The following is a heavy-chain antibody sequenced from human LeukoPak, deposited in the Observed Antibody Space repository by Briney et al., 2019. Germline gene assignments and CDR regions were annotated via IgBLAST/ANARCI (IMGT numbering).Heavy chain of an antibody. D-gene: IGHD1-26*01. V-gene: IGHV4-61*02. Sequence: SQTLSLTCTVSGGSISSGSYYWSWIRQPAGKGLEWIGRIYTSGSTNYNPSLKSRVTISVDTSKNQFSLKLSSVTAADTAVYYCAXAXWELLKYYFDYWGQGTLVTVSS. J-gene: IGHJ4*02. CDR1: GGSISSGSYY. CDR3: AXAXWELLKYYFDY. CDR2: IYTSGST.